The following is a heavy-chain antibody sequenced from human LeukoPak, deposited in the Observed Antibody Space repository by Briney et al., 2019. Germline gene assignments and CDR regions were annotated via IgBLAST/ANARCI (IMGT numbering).Heavy chain of an antibody. D-gene: IGHD3-16*02. CDR2: INHSGST. CDR1: GGSFSGYY. J-gene: IGHJ4*02. V-gene: IGHV4-34*01. CDR3: ARVDYVWGSYRYTSNFDY. Sequence: SETLSLTCAVYGGSFSGYYWSWLRQPPGKGREWIGEINHSGSTNYNPSLKSRVTISVDTSKKQFSLKLSSVTAADTAVYYCARVDYVWGSYRYTSNFDYWGQGTLVTVSS.